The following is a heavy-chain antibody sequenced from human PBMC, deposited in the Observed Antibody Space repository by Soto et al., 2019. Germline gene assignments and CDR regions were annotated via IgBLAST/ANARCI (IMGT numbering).Heavy chain of an antibody. D-gene: IGHD3-10*01. J-gene: IGHJ6*02. CDR1: GFTYGAYE. CDR3: ARDLRTLDRGVTYAMDV. V-gene: IGHV3-48*03. Sequence: LRLSCAVSGFTYGAYEMNWVRQAPGKGLEWVSYISSSGSIRYYADSVQGRFTISRDNANNALYLQMNSLRAEDTAVYYCARDLRTLDRGVTYAMDVWGQGTTVTVSS. CDR2: ISSSGSIR.